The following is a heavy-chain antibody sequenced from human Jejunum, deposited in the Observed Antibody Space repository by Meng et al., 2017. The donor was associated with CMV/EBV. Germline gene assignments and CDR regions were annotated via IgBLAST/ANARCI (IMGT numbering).Heavy chain of an antibody. Sequence: CAASGLPFSRYNMNWVRQAPGKGLEWVSSVSGSNTYIYYAESVKGRFTISRDNAKNSLYLQMNSLRPEDTAVYYCARDKVAAPFDFWGQGTLVTVSS. V-gene: IGHV3-21*06. J-gene: IGHJ4*02. CDR2: VSGSNTYI. CDR3: ARDKVAAPFDF. CDR1: GLPFSRYN. D-gene: IGHD6-25*01.